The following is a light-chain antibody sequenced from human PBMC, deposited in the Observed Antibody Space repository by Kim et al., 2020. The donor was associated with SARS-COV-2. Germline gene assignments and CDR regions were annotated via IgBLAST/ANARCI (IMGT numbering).Light chain of an antibody. J-gene: IGKJ1*01. Sequence: ASAGDRVPIPCRASQDISNYLAWYQQGPGKVPKLLIYDASALQSGVPSRFAGSGSGTDFTLTITNLQPEDVATYYCQKYKSVPWTFGPGTRVDIK. V-gene: IGKV1-27*01. CDR1: QDISNY. CDR3: QKYKSVPWT. CDR2: DAS.